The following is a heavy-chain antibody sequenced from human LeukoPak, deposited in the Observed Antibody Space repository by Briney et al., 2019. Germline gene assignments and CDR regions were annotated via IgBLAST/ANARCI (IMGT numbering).Heavy chain of an antibody. V-gene: IGHV4-34*01. Sequence: SETLSLTWAVDGGSFSGYYWSWIRQPPGKGLEWIGEINHSGSTNYNPSLKSRVTIAVDTSKNQFSLKLSSVTAADTAVYYCARGLVVVPAAREYNWFDPWGQGTLVTVSS. CDR2: INHSGST. D-gene: IGHD2-2*01. J-gene: IGHJ5*02. CDR3: ARGLVVVPAAREYNWFDP. CDR1: GGSFSGYY.